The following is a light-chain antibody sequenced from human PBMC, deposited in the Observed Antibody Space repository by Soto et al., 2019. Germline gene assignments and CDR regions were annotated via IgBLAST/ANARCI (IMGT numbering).Light chain of an antibody. V-gene: IGKV3-15*01. CDR3: QRYSNWPLT. CDR1: QSVSSN. Sequence: ELGITQSPATLSVSPGEGATLSCRASQSVSSNLAWYQQKPGQAPRLLIYGATTRATGIPARFSGSGSGTEFTLTISSLQSEDSAVYYCQRYSNWPLTFGGGTKV. J-gene: IGKJ4*01. CDR2: GAT.